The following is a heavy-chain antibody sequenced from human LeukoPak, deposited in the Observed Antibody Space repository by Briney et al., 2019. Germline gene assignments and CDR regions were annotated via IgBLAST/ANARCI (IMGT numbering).Heavy chain of an antibody. V-gene: IGHV3-21*01. CDR2: ISSSSSHT. CDR3: ARDLTSGSSI. Sequence: GGSLRLSCAASGFTFSSYSMNWVRQAPGKGLAWVSSISSSSSHTYYEDSVKGRFTISRDNAKNSLYLQMNSLRAEDTAVYYCARDLTSGSSIWGQGTLVTVSS. CDR1: GFTFSSYS. D-gene: IGHD1-26*01. J-gene: IGHJ4*02.